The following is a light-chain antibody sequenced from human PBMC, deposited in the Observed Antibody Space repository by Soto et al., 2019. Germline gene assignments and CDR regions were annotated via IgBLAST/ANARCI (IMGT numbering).Light chain of an antibody. CDR3: QQYATSPNT. CDR2: GTS. CDR1: QHVDSY. Sequence: EIVLTQSPDTLSWSPGARATVSCRASQHVDSYLAWYQHKPGQAPRLLIYGTSSRAIGIPGRFSGSGSGTDFTLTISRVEPEDFAVYYCQQYATSPNTFGQGARLDNK. J-gene: IGKJ5*01. V-gene: IGKV3-20*01.